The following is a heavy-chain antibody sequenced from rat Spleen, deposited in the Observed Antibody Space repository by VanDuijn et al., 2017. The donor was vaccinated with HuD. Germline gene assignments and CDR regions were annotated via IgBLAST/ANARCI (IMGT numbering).Heavy chain of an antibody. J-gene: IGHJ2*01. CDR3: ARDSLRGGGY. CDR2: MWSDGDT. Sequence: QVQLKESGPGLVQPSQTLSLTCTVSGFSLTSYHVHWVRQPPGKGLEWMGLMWSDGDTSYNSALKSRLSISRDTSKSQVFLKMSSLKTEDTATYYCARDSLRGGGYWGQGVMLTVSS. CDR1: GFSLTSYH. D-gene: IGHD4-3*01. V-gene: IGHV2-32*01.